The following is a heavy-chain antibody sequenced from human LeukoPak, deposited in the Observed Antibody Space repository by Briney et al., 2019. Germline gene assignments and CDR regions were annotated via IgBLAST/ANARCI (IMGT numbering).Heavy chain of an antibody. CDR1: GGTFSSYA. CDR3: AREGPRYYDSLFVSDY. CDR2: IIPILGIA. V-gene: IGHV1-69*04. D-gene: IGHD3-22*01. Sequence: GSSVKVSCKASGGTFSSYAISWVRQAPGQGLEWMGRIIPILGIANYAQKFQGRVTITADKSTSTAYMELSSLRSEDTAVYYCAREGPRYYDSLFVSDYWGQGTLVTVSS. J-gene: IGHJ4*02.